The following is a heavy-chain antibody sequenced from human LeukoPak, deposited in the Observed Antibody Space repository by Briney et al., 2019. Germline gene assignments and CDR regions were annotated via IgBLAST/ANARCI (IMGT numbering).Heavy chain of an antibody. J-gene: IGHJ6*02. Sequence: PSETLSLTCTVSGGSISSYYWSWIRQPPGKGLEWIGYIYYTGNTNYNPSLKSRVTISLDTSRLRISLKLNSVTATDTSVYYCARGTCTSSYCYAGDYGMDVWGQGTPVTVSS. V-gene: IGHV4-59*08. D-gene: IGHD2-2*01. CDR3: ARGTCTSSYCYAGDYGMDV. CDR2: IYYTGNT. CDR1: GGSISSYY.